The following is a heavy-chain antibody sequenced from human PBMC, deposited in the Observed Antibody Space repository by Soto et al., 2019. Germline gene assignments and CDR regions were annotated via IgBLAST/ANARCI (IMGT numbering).Heavy chain of an antibody. V-gene: IGHV1-24*01. CDR2: FDPEDGET. D-gene: IGHD2-21*02. CDR1: GYTLTELS. Sequence: ASVKVSCKVSGYTLTELSMHWVRQAPGKGLEWMGGFDPEDGETIYARKFQGRVTMTRDTSTGTAYMELGSLTSEDTAVYYCARGGGIVVVTAPYDHWGQGPLVTVSS. J-gene: IGHJ4*02. CDR3: ARGGGIVVVTAPYDH.